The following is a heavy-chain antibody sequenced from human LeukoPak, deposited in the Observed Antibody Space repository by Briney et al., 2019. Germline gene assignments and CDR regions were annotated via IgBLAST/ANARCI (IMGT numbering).Heavy chain of an antibody. CDR3: ARGRYYYGMDV. CDR2: INHSGST. J-gene: IGHJ6*04. V-gene: IGHV4-34*01. CDR1: GGSLSGYY. Sequence: SETLSLTCAVYGGSLSGYYWSWIRQPPGRGLEWIGEINHSGSTNYNPSLKSRVTISVDTSKNQFSLKLSSVTAADTAVYYCARGRYYYGMDVWGKGTTVTVSS.